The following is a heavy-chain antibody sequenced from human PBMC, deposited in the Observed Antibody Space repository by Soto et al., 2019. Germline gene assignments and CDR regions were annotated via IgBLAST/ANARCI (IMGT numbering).Heavy chain of an antibody. J-gene: IGHJ3*02. Sequence: QVQLVQSGAEVKKPGSSVKVSCKASGGTFSSYAISWVRQAPGQGLEWMGGIIPIFGTANYAQKFQGRVTITADKSTSTAYMELSSLRSEDTAVYYCARDGSYGADELDAFDIWGQGTMVTVSS. D-gene: IGHD1-26*01. CDR2: IIPIFGTA. CDR3: ARDGSYGADELDAFDI. V-gene: IGHV1-69*06. CDR1: GGTFSSYA.